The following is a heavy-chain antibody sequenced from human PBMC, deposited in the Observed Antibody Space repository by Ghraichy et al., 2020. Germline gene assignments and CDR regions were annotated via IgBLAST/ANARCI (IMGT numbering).Heavy chain of an antibody. J-gene: IGHJ5*02. CDR3: ARGSLLRTRGLYYDSSGYRWFDP. Sequence: SETLSLTCAVYGGSFSGYYWSWIRQPPGKGLEWIGEINHSGSTNYNPSLKSRVTISVDTSKNQFSLKLSSVTAADTAVYYCARGSLLRTRGLYYDSSGYRWFDPWGQGTLVTVSS. CDR1: GGSFSGYY. CDR2: INHSGST. D-gene: IGHD3-22*01. V-gene: IGHV4-34*01.